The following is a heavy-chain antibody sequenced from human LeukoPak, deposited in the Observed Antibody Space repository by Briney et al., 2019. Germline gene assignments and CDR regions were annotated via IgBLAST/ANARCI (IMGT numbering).Heavy chain of an antibody. CDR1: GYTFTSYG. D-gene: IGHD3-10*01. CDR3: ARQTFVGSGSYHGDDSFDI. V-gene: IGHV1-18*01. Sequence: ASVKVSCKASGYTFTSYGISWVRRAPRQGLEWMGLISDYNGNTNYAQKLQGRVTMTTDTSTSTAYMELRSLRSDDTAVYYCARQTFVGSGSYHGDDSFDIWGQGTMVTVSS. CDR2: ISDYNGNT. J-gene: IGHJ3*02.